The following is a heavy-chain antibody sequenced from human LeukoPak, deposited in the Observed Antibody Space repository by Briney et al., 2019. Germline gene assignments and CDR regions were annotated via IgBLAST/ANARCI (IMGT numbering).Heavy chain of an antibody. CDR2: INPSGDT. D-gene: IGHD2-8*02. CDR3: ARGYNTGWYFDP. Sequence: PSQILSLTCTVSGASISSGNYYWSWIRQPAGKGLEWIGRINPSGDTNYNPSLKSRVTFSIETSKNQFSLKLNSVTAADTAMYFCARGYNTGWYFDPWGRGTLVTVSS. J-gene: IGHJ2*01. V-gene: IGHV4-61*02. CDR1: GASISSGNYY.